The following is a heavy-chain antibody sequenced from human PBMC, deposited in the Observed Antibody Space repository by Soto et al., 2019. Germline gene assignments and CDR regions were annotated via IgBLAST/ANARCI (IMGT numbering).Heavy chain of an antibody. CDR3: ARDRGYNTGWYGGALDL. J-gene: IGHJ4*02. CDR1: GFTFSTYE. D-gene: IGHD6-19*01. CDR2: ISSRGTSI. V-gene: IGHV3-48*03. Sequence: EVQLVESGGGLVQPGESLRLSCAASGFTFSTYEMNWVRQAPGKGLEWVAYISSRGTSIFYADSVKGRFSISRDNGNDSVSLLMTNLSVDDTAVYYCARDRGYNTGWYGGALDLWRQGTLVTVSS.